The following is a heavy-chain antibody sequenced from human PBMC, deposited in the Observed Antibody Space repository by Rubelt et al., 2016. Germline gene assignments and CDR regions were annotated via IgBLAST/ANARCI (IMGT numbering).Heavy chain of an antibody. CDR1: YA. CDR2: ISGGGGTT. Sequence: YAMSWVRQAPGKGLECVSGISGGGGTTYYADSVKGRFTISRDNSKNTLYLQMNSLRAEDSALYYCARGLGSSFIIAGGAQYWGQGTLVTVSS. CDR3: ARGLGSSFIIAGGAQY. J-gene: IGHJ4*02. V-gene: IGHV3-23*01. D-gene: IGHD2-21*01.